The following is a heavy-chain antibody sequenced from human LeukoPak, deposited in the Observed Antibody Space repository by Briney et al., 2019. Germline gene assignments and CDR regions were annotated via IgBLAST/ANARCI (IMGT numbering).Heavy chain of an antibody. V-gene: IGHV3-23*01. Sequence: GGSLRLSCAASGFTFSSYAMSWVRQAPGKGLEWVSAISGSGGSTYYADSVKGRFTISRDNSKNTLYLQMNSLRAEDTAVYYCAKVYSGRYSSSCFDYWGQGTLVTVSS. CDR2: ISGSGGST. CDR3: AKVYSGRYSSSCFDY. D-gene: IGHD6-13*01. CDR1: GFTFSSYA. J-gene: IGHJ4*02.